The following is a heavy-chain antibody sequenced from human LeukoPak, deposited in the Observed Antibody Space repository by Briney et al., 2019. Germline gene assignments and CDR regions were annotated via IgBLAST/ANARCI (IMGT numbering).Heavy chain of an antibody. V-gene: IGHV1-2*02. CDR2: INPNSGGT. CDR3: ARGPYSGYDIPHYGMDV. Sequence: GASVKVSCKASGYTFTGYYMHWVRQAPGQGLEWMGWINPNSGGTNYAQKFQGRVTMTRDTSISTAYMELSRLRSDDTAVYYCARGPYSGYDIPHYGMDVWGQGTTVTVSS. J-gene: IGHJ6*02. CDR1: GYTFTGYY. D-gene: IGHD5-12*01.